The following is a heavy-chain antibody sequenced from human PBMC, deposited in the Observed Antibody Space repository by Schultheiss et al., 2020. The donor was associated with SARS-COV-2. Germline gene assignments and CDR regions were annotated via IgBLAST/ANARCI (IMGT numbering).Heavy chain of an antibody. CDR2: IYYSGST. CDR1: GGSISSYY. V-gene: IGHV4-39*01. D-gene: IGHD3-3*01. Sequence: SETLSLTCTVSGGSISSYYWGWIRQPPGKGLEWIGSIYYSGSTYYNPSLKSRVTISVDTSKNQFSLKLSSVTAADTAVYYCARGAKCYDFWSGYYGDYYYYYMDVWGKGTTVTVSS. J-gene: IGHJ6*03. CDR3: ARGAKCYDFWSGYYGDYYYYYMDV.